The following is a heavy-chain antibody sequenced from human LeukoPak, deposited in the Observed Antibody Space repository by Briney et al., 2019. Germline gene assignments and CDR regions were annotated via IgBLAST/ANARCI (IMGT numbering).Heavy chain of an antibody. CDR2: IYHSGST. D-gene: IGHD3-22*01. J-gene: IGHJ3*02. CDR3: AIDSSGYFDAFDI. Sequence: PSETLSLTCAVSGYSISSGYYWGWIRQPPGKGLEWNGSIYHSGSTYYNPSLKSRVTISVDTSKNQFSLKLSSVTAADTAVYYCAIDSSGYFDAFDIWGQGTMVTVSS. V-gene: IGHV4-38-2*02. CDR1: GYSISSGYY.